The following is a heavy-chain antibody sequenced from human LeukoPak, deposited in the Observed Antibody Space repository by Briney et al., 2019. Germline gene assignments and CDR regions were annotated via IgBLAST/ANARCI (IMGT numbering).Heavy chain of an antibody. CDR1: GESFSGYF. CDR3: ARGRLQLWSFRLPYNHFAIDV. D-gene: IGHD5-18*01. V-gene: IGHV4-34*01. J-gene: IGHJ6*02. CDR2: SNHFGST. Sequence: PSETLSFTCAVSGESFSGYFWTWIRQPPGKGLEWIGESNHFGSTDYDPSLKSRVTISVDASKKQFSLNVRSVTDADTAVYFCARGRLQLWSFRLPYNHFAIDVWGQGTTVTVSS.